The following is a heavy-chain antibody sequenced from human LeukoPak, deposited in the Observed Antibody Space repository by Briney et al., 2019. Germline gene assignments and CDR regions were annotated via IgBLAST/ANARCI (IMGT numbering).Heavy chain of an antibody. Sequence: SETLSLTCTVSGSSISSYYWSWIRQPPGKGLEWIGYIYYSGSTNYNPSLKSRVTISVDMSKNQFSLKLSSVTAADTAVYYCARDRGGRGYDLRWFDPWGQGTLVTVSS. V-gene: IGHV4-59*01. CDR2: IYYSGST. D-gene: IGHD5-12*01. CDR3: ARDRGGRGYDLRWFDP. J-gene: IGHJ5*02. CDR1: GSSISSYY.